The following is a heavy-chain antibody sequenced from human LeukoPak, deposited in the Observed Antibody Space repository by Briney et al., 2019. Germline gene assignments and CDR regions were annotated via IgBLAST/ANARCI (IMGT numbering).Heavy chain of an antibody. CDR2: INHSGST. Sequence: SETLSLTCTASGGSISSYYWSWIRQPPGKGLEWIGEINHSGSTNYNPSLKSRVTISVGTSKNQFSLKLSSVTAADTAVYYCARRVAAAATDYWGQGTLVTVSS. V-gene: IGHV4-34*01. D-gene: IGHD6-13*01. CDR1: GGSISSYY. J-gene: IGHJ4*02. CDR3: ARRVAAAATDY.